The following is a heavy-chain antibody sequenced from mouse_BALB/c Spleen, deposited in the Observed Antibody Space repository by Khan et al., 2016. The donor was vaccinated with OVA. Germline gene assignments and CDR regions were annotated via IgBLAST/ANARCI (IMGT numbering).Heavy chain of an antibody. D-gene: IGHD1-1*01. J-gene: IGHJ3*01. V-gene: IGHV5-6*01. CDR2: ISSGGDYT. CDR1: GFTFSSYS. Sequence: EVQLAESGGDLVKPGGSLKLSCAASGFTFSSYSMSWVRQTPDKRLEWVATISSGGDYTYYPDNVKGRFTISRDNAKNTLYLQMSSLKSEDTAMYSCANRYAWSFAYWGQGTLVTVSA. CDR3: ANRYAWSFAY.